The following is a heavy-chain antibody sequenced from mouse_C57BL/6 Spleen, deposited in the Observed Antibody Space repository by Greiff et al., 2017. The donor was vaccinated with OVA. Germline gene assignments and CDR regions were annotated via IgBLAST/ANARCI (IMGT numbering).Heavy chain of an antibody. CDR3: ARSGAMDY. D-gene: IGHD4-1*01. Sequence: QVQLQQPGAELVKPGASVKLSCKASGYTFTSYWMQWVKQRPGQGLEWIGEIDPSDSYTNYNQKFKGKATLTVDTSSSTAYMRLSSLTSEDSAVYYCARSGAMDYWGQGTSVTVSS. CDR1: GYTFTSYW. V-gene: IGHV1-50*01. CDR2: IDPSDSYT. J-gene: IGHJ4*01.